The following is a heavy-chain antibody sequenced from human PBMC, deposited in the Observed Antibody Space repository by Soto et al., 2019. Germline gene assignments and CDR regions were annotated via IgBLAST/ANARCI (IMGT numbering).Heavy chain of an antibody. CDR2: IWYDGSNK. Sequence: GGSLRLSCAASGFTFSSYGMHWVHQAPGKGLEWVAVIWYDGSNKYYADSVKGRFTISRDNSKNTLYLQMNSLRAEDTAVYYCARDNWGSGAFDIWGQGTMVTVSS. D-gene: IGHD7-27*01. J-gene: IGHJ3*02. V-gene: IGHV3-33*01. CDR3: ARDNWGSGAFDI. CDR1: GFTFSSYG.